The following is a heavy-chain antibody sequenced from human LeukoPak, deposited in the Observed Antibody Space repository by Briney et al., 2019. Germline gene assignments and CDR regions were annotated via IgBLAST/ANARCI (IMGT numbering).Heavy chain of an antibody. CDR1: GYTFTSYD. Sequence: ASVKVSCKASGYTFTSYDINWVRQATGQGLEWMGWMNPNSGNTGYAQRFQGRVTMTRNTSTSTAYMELSSLRSEDTAVYYCARGSRGYSGYINWGQGTLVTVSS. CDR2: MNPNSGNT. D-gene: IGHD5-12*01. J-gene: IGHJ4*02. V-gene: IGHV1-8*01. CDR3: ARGSRGYSGYIN.